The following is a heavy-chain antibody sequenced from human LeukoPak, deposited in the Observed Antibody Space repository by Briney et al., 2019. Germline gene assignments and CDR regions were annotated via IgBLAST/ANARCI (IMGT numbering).Heavy chain of an antibody. V-gene: IGHV3-23*01. CDR3: ARDQGGSPSY. CDR2: ISGSGGST. CDR1: GFTFSSYA. D-gene: IGHD1-26*01. J-gene: IGHJ4*02. Sequence: GGSLRLSCAASGFTFSSYAMSWVRQAPGKGLEWVSAISGSGGSTYYADSVKGRFTISRDNAKNSLYLQMNSLRAEDTAVYYCARDQGGSPSYWGQGTLVTVTS.